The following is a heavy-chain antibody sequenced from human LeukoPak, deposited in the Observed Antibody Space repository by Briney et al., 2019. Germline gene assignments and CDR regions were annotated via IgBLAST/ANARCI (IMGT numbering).Heavy chain of an antibody. Sequence: GGSLRLSCAASAFTFSSYAMSWVRQAPGKGLEWVSAINAGADSTYYADSVQGRFTISRDNSKNTLFLQMSGLRAEDTAVYFCARGACGDYDSWGQGTLVTVSS. CDR1: AFTFSSYA. CDR2: INAGADST. CDR3: ARGACGDYDS. J-gene: IGHJ5*01. V-gene: IGHV3-23*01. D-gene: IGHD4-17*01.